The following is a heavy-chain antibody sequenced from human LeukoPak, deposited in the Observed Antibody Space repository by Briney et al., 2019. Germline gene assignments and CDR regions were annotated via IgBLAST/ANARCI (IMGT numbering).Heavy chain of an antibody. V-gene: IGHV4-39*01. D-gene: IGHD3-22*01. CDR3: ARRRYYDSSGYLE. CDR1: GDSVSRSDSY. CDR2: INYSGRT. Sequence: SETLSLTCTLFGDSVSRSDSYWDWIRQPPGKGLEWIGTINYSGRTNYSPSLKSRVTLSVDMSNNQFSLTLSPVTAADTASYFCARRRYYDSSGYLEWGQGTLVTVSS. J-gene: IGHJ1*01.